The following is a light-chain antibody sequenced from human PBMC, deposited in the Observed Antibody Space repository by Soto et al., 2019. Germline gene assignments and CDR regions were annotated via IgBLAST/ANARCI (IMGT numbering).Light chain of an antibody. J-gene: IGLJ3*02. V-gene: IGLV1-44*01. Sequence: QSVLTQPPSASGTPGQRVSISCSGSDSNIGSNTVNWYQQLPGTAPKLLLHSDNHRPSGVPDRFSGSRSGTSASLAISGLQSDDEAHYFCEIWDDSLSGPVFGGGTKLTVL. CDR3: EIWDDSLSGPV. CDR2: SDN. CDR1: DSNIGSNT.